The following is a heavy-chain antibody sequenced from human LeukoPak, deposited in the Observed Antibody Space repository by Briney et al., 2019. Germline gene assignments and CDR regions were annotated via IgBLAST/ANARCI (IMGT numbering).Heavy chain of an antibody. D-gene: IGHD2-21*02. Sequence: GGSLRLSCAASGFSFSTYSMNWVRQAPGKGLEWASSISSSSYIYYADSVKGRFTISRDNAKNSLYLQTNSLRAEDTAVYYCARDLYCGGDCSLGYFDLWGRGTLVTVSS. V-gene: IGHV3-21*06. CDR3: ARDLYCGGDCSLGYFDL. CDR1: GFSFSTYS. J-gene: IGHJ2*01. CDR2: ISSSSYI.